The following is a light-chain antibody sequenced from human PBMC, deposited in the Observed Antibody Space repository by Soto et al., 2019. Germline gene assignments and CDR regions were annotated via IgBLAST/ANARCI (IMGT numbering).Light chain of an antibody. CDR1: QGIISY. Sequence: AIRMTQSPSSFSASTGDRVTITCRASQGIISYLAWYQQKPGKAPKLLIYAASTLKSGVPSRFSGSGTGTDFTLTISCLQSEDFATYYCQQYYSYPRTFGQGTKVEIK. V-gene: IGKV1-8*01. CDR2: AAS. J-gene: IGKJ1*01. CDR3: QQYYSYPRT.